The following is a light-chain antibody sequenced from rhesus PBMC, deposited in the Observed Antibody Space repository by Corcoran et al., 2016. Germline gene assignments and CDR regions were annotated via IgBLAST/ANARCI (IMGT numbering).Light chain of an antibody. V-gene: IGKV1-25*01. CDR1: QGITND. Sequence: DIQMTQSPSSLSASVGDRVTITCRASQGITNDLAWYQQTPGETPKLLIYEASSLQSGIPSRFSGSGSGTDFTITISSLQSEDFATYYCQHYYSTPYSFGQGTKVEIK. CDR3: QHYYSTPYS. J-gene: IGKJ2*01. CDR2: EAS.